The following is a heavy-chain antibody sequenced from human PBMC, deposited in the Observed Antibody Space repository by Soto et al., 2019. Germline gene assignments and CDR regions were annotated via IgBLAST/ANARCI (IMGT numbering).Heavy chain of an antibody. V-gene: IGHV3-33*01. CDR1: GFTFSSYG. CDR2: MWYDGSNK. J-gene: IGHJ6*02. Sequence: GGSLRLSCAASGFTFSSYGMHWVRQAPGKGLEWVAVMWYDGSNKYYADSVKGRFTISRDNSKNTLYLQMNSLRAEDTAVYYCARGPSIFGVVMDVWGQGTTVTVSS. D-gene: IGHD3-3*01. CDR3: ARGPSIFGVVMDV.